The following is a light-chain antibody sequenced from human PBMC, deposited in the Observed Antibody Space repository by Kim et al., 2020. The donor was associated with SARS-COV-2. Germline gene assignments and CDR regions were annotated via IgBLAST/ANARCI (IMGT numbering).Light chain of an antibody. V-gene: IGLV3-21*01. Sequence: ATGKTARIACGGNNIESQTVHWYQQKPGQAPVLVIHYDSERPSGIPERISGSNSGDTATLTISRVEAGDEADYYCQVWDSGSDHVVFGGGTQLTVL. CDR1: NIESQT. CDR3: QVWDSGSDHVV. J-gene: IGLJ2*01. CDR2: YDS.